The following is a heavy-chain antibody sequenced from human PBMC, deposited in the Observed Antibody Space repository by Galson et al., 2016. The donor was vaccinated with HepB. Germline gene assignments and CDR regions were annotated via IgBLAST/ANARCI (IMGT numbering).Heavy chain of an antibody. CDR3: ARRDFWSGSYDGMEV. CDR1: GGSISSGEYY. CDR2: MYYNGGT. J-gene: IGHJ6*02. V-gene: IGHV4-30-4*08. Sequence: TLSLTCSVSGGSISSGEYYWSWLRQYPGGGLECIGYMYYNGGTYYNPSLKSRVTISGDTSKNQFSLNLRSVTAADTAVYYCARRDFWSGSYDGMEVWGQGTTVTVSS. D-gene: IGHD3-3*01.